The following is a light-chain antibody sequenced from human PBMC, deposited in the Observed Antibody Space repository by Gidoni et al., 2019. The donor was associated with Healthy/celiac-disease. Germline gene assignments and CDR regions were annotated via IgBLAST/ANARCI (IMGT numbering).Light chain of an antibody. V-gene: IGKV3-20*01. J-gene: IGKJ5*01. CDR2: GAS. CDR1: QSVSSSY. CDR3: QQYGSSPVT. Sequence: EIVLTQSPGTLSLSPGERATLSCRASQSVSSSYLAWYQQKPGQAPRLLIYGASSRATGIPDRFSGSGSGTDFTLTISRLEPEDFAVYYCQQYGSSPVTFXQXTRLEIK.